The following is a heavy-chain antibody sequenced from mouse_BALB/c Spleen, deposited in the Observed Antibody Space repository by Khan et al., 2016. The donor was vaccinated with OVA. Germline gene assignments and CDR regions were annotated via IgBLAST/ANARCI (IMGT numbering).Heavy chain of an antibody. CDR1: GYSFTLYY. V-gene: IGHV1-26*01. Sequence: VQLQQSGPDLVKPGASVKISCKASGYSFTLYYMTWVKQSHGKSLEWIGRVNPNTGGPDYNQEFKGTSILTVDTSSNTAYMALHSLTSADSAVYYCARDYDFFAYWGQGTLVTVSA. CDR2: VNPNTGGP. CDR3: ARDYDFFAY. D-gene: IGHD2-4*01. J-gene: IGHJ3*01.